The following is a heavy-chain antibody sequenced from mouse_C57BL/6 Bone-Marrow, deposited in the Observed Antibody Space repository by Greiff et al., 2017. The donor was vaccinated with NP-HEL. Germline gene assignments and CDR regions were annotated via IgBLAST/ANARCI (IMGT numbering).Heavy chain of an antibody. V-gene: IGHV5-9-1*02. CDR1: GFTFSSYA. D-gene: IGHD1-1*01. J-gene: IGHJ4*01. CDR2: ISSGGDYI. CDR3: TRGGVRCYYYAMDY. Sequence: EVKLMESGEGLVKPGGSLKLSCAASGFTFSSYAMSWVRQTPEKRLEWVAYISSGGDYIYYADTVKGRFTISRDNARNTLYLQMSSLKSEDTAMYYCTRGGVRCYYYAMDYWGQGTSVTVSS.